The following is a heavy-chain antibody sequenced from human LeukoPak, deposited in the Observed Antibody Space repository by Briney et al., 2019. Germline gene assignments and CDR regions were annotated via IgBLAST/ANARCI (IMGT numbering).Heavy chain of an antibody. D-gene: IGHD4-17*01. CDR2: IKQDGSEK. V-gene: IGHV3-7*01. Sequence: PGGSLRLSCAASGFTFSSYRMSWVRQAPGKGLEWVANIKQDGSEKYYADSVKGRFTISRDNAKNTLYLQMNSLRAEDTAVYYCARGRYYLDSWGQGTLVTVSS. CDR1: GFTFSSYR. J-gene: IGHJ4*02. CDR3: ARGRYYLDS.